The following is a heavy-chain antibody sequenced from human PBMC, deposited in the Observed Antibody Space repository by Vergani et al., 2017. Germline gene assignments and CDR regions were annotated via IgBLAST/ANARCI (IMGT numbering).Heavy chain of an antibody. V-gene: IGHV3-66*02. CDR3: ARGSGWYQDY. J-gene: IGHJ4*02. Sequence: EVQLLESGGGLAQPGGSLRLSCAASGFTFRNYAMTWVRQAPGKGLEWVSVIYSGGSTYYADSVKGRFTISRDNSKNTLYLQMNSLRAEDTAVYYCARGSGWYQDYWGQGTLVTVSS. CDR1: GFTFRNYA. CDR2: IYSGGST. D-gene: IGHD6-19*01.